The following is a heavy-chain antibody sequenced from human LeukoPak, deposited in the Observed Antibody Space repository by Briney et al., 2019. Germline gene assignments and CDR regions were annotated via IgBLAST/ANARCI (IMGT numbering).Heavy chain of an antibody. CDR2: IKQDGSEK. Sequence: PGGSLRLSCAASGFTFSSYWMSWVRQAPGKGLEWVANIKQDGSEKYYVDSVKGRLTISRDNAKNSLYLQMNSLRDEDTAVYYCAREGSGWSLDYWGQGTLVTVSS. V-gene: IGHV3-7*01. CDR3: AREGSGWSLDY. J-gene: IGHJ4*02. D-gene: IGHD6-19*01. CDR1: GFTFSSYW.